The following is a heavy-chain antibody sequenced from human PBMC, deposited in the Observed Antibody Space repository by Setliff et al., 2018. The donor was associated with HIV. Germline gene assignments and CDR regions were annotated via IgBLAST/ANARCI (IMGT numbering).Heavy chain of an antibody. V-gene: IGHV3-48*04. J-gene: IGHJ4*02. Sequence: PGGSLRLSCAASGFNFKTYGMTWVRQAPGKGLDWVAHIGSSNHGIHYTASVQGRFTIARDDTKNPVSLQMTNLEPGDTAMYYCAKGGYGGAYYVAGYWGQGTKVTVSS. CDR1: GFNFKTYG. CDR3: AKGGYGGAYYVAGY. D-gene: IGHD5-18*01. CDR2: IGSSNHGI.